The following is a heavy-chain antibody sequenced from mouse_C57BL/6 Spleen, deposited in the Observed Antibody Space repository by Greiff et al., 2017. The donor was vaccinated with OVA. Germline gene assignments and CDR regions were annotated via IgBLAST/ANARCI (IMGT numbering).Heavy chain of an antibody. Sequence: EVQLQESGPELVKPGASVKISCKASGYSFTDYHMNWVKQSNGKSLEWIGVINPNYGTTSYNQKFKGKATLTVDQSSSTAYMQLNSLTSEDSAVYYCARGDGYYVDWYFDVWGTGTTVTVSS. V-gene: IGHV1-39*01. J-gene: IGHJ1*03. CDR1: GYSFTDYH. CDR3: ARGDGYYVDWYFDV. CDR2: INPNYGTT. D-gene: IGHD2-3*01.